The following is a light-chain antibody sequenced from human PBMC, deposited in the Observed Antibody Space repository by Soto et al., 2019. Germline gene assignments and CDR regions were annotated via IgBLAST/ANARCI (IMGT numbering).Light chain of an antibody. J-gene: IGKJ1*01. V-gene: IGKV3-15*01. CDR1: QSVSSN. CDR2: GAS. Sequence: EIVMPQSPAPLSVSPGERSTLSCMASQSVSSNLAWYQQKPGQAPRLLIYGASTRATGIPARFSGSGSGTEFTLTISSLQSEDFAVYYCQQYNNGPPWTFGQGTKVDIK. CDR3: QQYNNGPPWT.